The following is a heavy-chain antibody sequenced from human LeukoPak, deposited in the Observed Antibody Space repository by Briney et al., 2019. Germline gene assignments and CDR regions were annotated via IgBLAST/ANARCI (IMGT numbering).Heavy chain of an antibody. D-gene: IGHD2-15*01. V-gene: IGHV3-21*01. CDR1: GFTFSSYS. Sequence: GGSLRLSCAASGFTFSSYSMNWVRQAPGKGLEWVSSISSSSSYIYYADSVKGRFTISRDNAKNSLYLQMNSLRAEDTAVYYCARERGYCSGGSCSNWFDPWGQGTLVTVSS. J-gene: IGHJ5*02. CDR2: ISSSSSYI. CDR3: ARERGYCSGGSCSNWFDP.